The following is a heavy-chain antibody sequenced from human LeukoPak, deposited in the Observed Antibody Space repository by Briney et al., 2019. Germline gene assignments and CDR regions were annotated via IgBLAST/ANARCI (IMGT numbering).Heavy chain of an antibody. CDR2: ISGTGGNT. J-gene: IGHJ5*02. D-gene: IGHD3-16*02. CDR1: EFTFSRYA. Sequence: GGSLRLSCAASEFTFSRYAMSWVRQAPGKGLEWVSTISGTGGNTYYADSVKGRFTISRDNSKNTMYLQMNSLRAEDTAVYYCAKDYLDSLGNWFDPWGQGTLVTVSS. CDR3: AKDYLDSLGNWFDP. V-gene: IGHV3-23*01.